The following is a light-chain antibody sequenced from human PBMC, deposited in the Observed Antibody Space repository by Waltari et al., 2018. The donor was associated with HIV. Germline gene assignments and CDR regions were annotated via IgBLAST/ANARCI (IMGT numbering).Light chain of an antibody. J-gene: IGLJ3*02. CDR3: QVWYSSTDHWV. V-gene: IGLV3-21*02. CDR1: NVGSYS. CDR2: DDR. Sequence: YVLTQPPALSVAPGQTATITCAGSNVGSYSVQWYQQEPGQAPVLVVYDDRDRPSGIPARFSGSKSENTATLTINRVEAGDEADYYCQVWYSSTDHWVFGGGTKLTVL.